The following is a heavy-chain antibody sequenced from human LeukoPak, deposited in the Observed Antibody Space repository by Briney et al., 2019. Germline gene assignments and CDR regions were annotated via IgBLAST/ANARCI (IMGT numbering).Heavy chain of an antibody. J-gene: IGHJ4*02. V-gene: IGHV3-48*04. Sequence: GGSLGLSCAASGFTFSSYGMHWVRQAPGKGLEWVSYISSSGSTIYYADSVKGRFTISRDNAKNSLYLQMNSLRAEDTALYYCAREGDGGSSGWYRQAPRFDYWGQGTLVTVSS. CDR3: AREGDGGSSGWYRQAPRFDY. CDR1: GFTFSSYG. CDR2: ISSSGSTI. D-gene: IGHD6-19*01.